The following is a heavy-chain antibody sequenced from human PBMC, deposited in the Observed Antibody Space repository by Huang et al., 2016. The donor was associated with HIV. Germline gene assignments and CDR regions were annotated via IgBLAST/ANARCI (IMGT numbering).Heavy chain of an antibody. J-gene: IGHJ4*02. D-gene: IGHD5-18*01. CDR3: ARHPPHSYGLGYFDY. Sequence: EVQLVQSGAEVKKPGESLKISCKGSGYSFTSYWIGWVRQMPGKGLEWTGIIYPGDSNTRYSPSFQGQVTISADKSISTAYLQWSSLKASDTAMYYCARHPPHSYGLGYFDYWGQGTLVTVSS. V-gene: IGHV5-51*01. CDR1: GYSFTSYW. CDR2: IYPGDSNT.